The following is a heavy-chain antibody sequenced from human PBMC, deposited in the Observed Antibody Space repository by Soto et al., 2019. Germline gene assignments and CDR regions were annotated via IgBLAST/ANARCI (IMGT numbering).Heavy chain of an antibody. CDR1: GGSFSSYH. Sequence: SETLSLTCAVYGGSFSSYHWSWIRRTPGKGLEWIGEINHLTTTNYNPSLKSRVIISLDTPKNQFSLKLSSVTAADTAVYYCARGYDTALAPIFWGQGILVTVSS. D-gene: IGHD5-18*01. CDR2: INHLTTT. J-gene: IGHJ4*02. V-gene: IGHV4-34*01. CDR3: ARGYDTALAPIF.